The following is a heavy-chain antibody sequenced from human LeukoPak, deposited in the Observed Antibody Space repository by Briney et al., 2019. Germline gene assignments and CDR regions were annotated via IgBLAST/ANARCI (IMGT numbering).Heavy chain of an antibody. J-gene: IGHJ5*02. CDR1: NGSLGGDY. D-gene: IGHD3-10*01. CDR2: INHSGYT. CDR3: ARGFGNVRGVT. V-gene: IGHV4-34*01. Sequence: PSETLSLTCAVYNGSLGGDYWSWIRQPPGKGLELIGEINHSGYTNYNPSLERRVTISVDPSKHQFSLKLSSVTAADSAVYYCARGFGNVRGVTWGQGTLVTVSS.